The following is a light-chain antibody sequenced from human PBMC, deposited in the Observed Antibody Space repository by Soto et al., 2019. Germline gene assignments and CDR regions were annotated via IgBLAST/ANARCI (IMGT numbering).Light chain of an antibody. CDR3: QHDNNWPPCA. CDR1: QSVSTK. V-gene: IGKV3-15*01. CDR2: GAS. Sequence: EIVMTQSPATLSVSPGERATLSCSVSQSVSTKLAWYPQTRGQAPRLLISGASTRATGIPARFSGSRSGTAFTLSTSSVQSEDFAGHYCQHDNNWPPCAFGHRNKVELK. J-gene: IGKJ1*01.